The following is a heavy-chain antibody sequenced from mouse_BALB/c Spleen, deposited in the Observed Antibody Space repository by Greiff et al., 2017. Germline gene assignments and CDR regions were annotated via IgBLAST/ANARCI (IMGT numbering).Heavy chain of an antibody. CDR3: ARVYYYGSSYGYFDV. CDR1: GFTFSSYA. V-gene: IGHV5-6-5*01. J-gene: IGHJ1*01. Sequence: DVKLVESGGGLVKPGGSLKLSCAASGFTFSSYAMSWVRQTPEKRLEWVASISSGGSTYYPDSVKGRFTISRDNARNILYLQMSSLRSEDTAMYYCARVYYYGSSYGYFDVWGAGTTVTVSS. D-gene: IGHD1-1*01. CDR2: ISSGGST.